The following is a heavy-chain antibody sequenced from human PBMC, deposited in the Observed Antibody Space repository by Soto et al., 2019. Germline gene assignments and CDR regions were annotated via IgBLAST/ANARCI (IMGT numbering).Heavy chain of an antibody. CDR1: GFTFSNYY. D-gene: IGHD6-19*01. CDR3: ARSYSSGWEFDY. Sequence: PGGSLRLSCGASGFTFSNYYMSWIRQAPGKGLEWVSYISSTGRTIYYADSVKGRVTVARDNAQNSLSRKLIRLRVEDTGVYYCARSYSSGWEFDYWGQGTQVTVSS. CDR2: ISSTGRTI. V-gene: IGHV3-11*01. J-gene: IGHJ4*02.